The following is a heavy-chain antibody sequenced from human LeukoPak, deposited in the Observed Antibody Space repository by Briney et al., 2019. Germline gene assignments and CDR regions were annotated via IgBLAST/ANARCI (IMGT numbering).Heavy chain of an antibody. J-gene: IGHJ5*02. Sequence: PSETLSLTCTVSGGSISSYYWSWIRQPAGKGLEWIGRIYTSGSTNYNPSLKSRVTMSVDTSKNQFSLKLSSVTAADTAVYYCARTGKQTTVLNWFDPWGQGTLVTVSS. V-gene: IGHV4-4*07. D-gene: IGHD4-11*01. CDR3: ARTGKQTTVLNWFDP. CDR1: GGSISSYY. CDR2: IYTSGST.